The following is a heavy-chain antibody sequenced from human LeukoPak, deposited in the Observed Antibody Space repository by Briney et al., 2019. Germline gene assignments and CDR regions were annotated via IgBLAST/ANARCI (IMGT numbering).Heavy chain of an antibody. D-gene: IGHD6-19*01. Sequence: GGSLRLSCAASGFTVSSNYMSWVRQAPGKGLEWVSVIYSGGSTCYADSVKGRFTISRHNSKNTLYLQMNSLRAEDTAVYYCARVSSSGWSRDFDYWGQGTLVTVSS. J-gene: IGHJ4*02. CDR1: GFTVSSNY. CDR3: ARVSSSGWSRDFDY. CDR2: IYSGGST. V-gene: IGHV3-53*04.